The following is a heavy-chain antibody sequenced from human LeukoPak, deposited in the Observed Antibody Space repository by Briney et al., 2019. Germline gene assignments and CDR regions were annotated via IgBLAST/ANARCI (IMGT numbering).Heavy chain of an antibody. D-gene: IGHD3-16*02. J-gene: IGHJ4*02. Sequence: ASVKVSCKASGYAFTNYVISWVRQAPGQGLEWMGWISPYNGNTDYAEKLQDRVTMTADTSTSTVYMELRSLRSDDTAVYYCARELPVWRSYRYFGYWGQGTVVTVSS. V-gene: IGHV1-18*01. CDR3: ARELPVWRSYRYFGY. CDR1: GYAFTNYV. CDR2: ISPYNGNT.